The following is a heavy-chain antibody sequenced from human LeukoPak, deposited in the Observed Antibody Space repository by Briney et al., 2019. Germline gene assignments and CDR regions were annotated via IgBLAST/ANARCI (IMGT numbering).Heavy chain of an antibody. CDR2: IYYSGST. J-gene: IGHJ5*02. CDR3: AISEEHYYDSSGYYPNWFDP. Sequence: SETPSLTCTVSGGSISSSSYYWGWIRQPPGKGLEWIGSIYYSGSTYYNPSLKSRVTISVDTSKNQFSLKLSSVTAADTAVYYCAISEEHYYDSSGYYPNWFDPWGQGTLVTVSS. CDR1: GGSISSSSYY. D-gene: IGHD3-22*01. V-gene: IGHV4-39*05.